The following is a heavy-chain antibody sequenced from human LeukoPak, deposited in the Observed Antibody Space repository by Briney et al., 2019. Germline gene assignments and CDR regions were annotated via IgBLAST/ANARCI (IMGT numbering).Heavy chain of an antibody. J-gene: IGHJ5*02. CDR2: IYYSGST. CDR3: AREFLYCSSTSCLRFDP. Sequence: PSETLSLTCTVSGGSISSSSYYWGWIRQPPGKGLEWIGSIYYSGSTYYNPSLKSRVTISVDTSKNQFSLKLSPVTAADTAVYYCAREFLYCSSTSCLRFDPWGQGTLVTVSS. CDR1: GGSISSSSYY. D-gene: IGHD2-2*01. V-gene: IGHV4-39*02.